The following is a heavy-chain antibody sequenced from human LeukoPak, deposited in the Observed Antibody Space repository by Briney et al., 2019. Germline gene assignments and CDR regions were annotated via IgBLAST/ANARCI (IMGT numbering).Heavy chain of an antibody. CDR2: ITYEGSNK. V-gene: IGHV3-30*02. CDR1: GFTFSTYG. CDR3: ARAPQWLVTN. Sequence: GGSLRLSCAASGFTFSTYGMHWVRQAPSKGLEWVAFITYEGSNKYYTDSVKGRFTISRDNSKNTLYLQMNSLRPEDTALYYCARAPQWLVTNWGQGTLVTVSS. D-gene: IGHD6-19*01. J-gene: IGHJ4*02.